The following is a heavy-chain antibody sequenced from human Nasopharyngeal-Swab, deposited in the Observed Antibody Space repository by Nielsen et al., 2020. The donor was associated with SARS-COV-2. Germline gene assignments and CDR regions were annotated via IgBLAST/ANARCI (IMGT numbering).Heavy chain of an antibody. CDR3: AKVPLYYYDSSGPRDY. J-gene: IGHJ4*02. CDR2: ISGSGGST. V-gene: IGHV3-23*01. Sequence: GESLKISCAASGFTFSSYAMSWVRQAPGKGLEWVSAISGSGGSTYYADSVKGRFTISRDNSKNTLYLQMNSLRAEDTAVYYCAKVPLYYYDSSGPRDYWGQGTLVTVS. D-gene: IGHD3-22*01. CDR1: GFTFSSYA.